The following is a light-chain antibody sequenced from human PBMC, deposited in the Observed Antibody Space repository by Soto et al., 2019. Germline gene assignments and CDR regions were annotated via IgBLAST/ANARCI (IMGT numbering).Light chain of an antibody. Sequence: QPVLTQSPSASASLGASVKLTCTLSSGHSSYAIAWHQQQPEKGPRYLMKLNSDGSHSKGDGIPDRFSGSSSGADRYLTIPSLQSEDEADYYCQTCGTGVVFGGGTKLTVL. V-gene: IGLV4-69*01. CDR1: SGHSSYA. CDR2: LNSDGSH. J-gene: IGLJ2*01. CDR3: QTCGTGVV.